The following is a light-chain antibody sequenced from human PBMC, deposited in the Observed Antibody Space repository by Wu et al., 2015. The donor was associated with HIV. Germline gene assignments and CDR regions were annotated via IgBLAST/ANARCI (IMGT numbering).Light chain of an antibody. Sequence: DIQMTQSPSSLSAYVGDRVTITCRASQDIDNYLAWYQQKFGKTPKLLIYGGSNLQSGVPSRFSGSGSGAHFTLTINSLQPEDVAIYYCQNYNSAPRTFGQGTSVGIK. CDR3: QNYNSAPRT. CDR1: QDIDNY. J-gene: IGKJ1*01. CDR2: GGS. V-gene: IGKV1-27*01.